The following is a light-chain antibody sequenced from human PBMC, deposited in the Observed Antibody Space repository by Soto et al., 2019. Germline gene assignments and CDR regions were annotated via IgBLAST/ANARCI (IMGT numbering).Light chain of an antibody. CDR3: SSYTSSSTKV. CDR1: SSDVGSYNR. J-gene: IGLJ2*01. CDR2: EVT. Sequence: QSVLTQPPSVSGSPGQSVTISCTGTSSDVGSYNRVSWYQQPPGTAPKLMIYEVTNRASGVPDRFSGSKSGNTASLTISGLQAEDEADYYCSSYTSSSTKVFGGGTQLTVL. V-gene: IGLV2-18*02.